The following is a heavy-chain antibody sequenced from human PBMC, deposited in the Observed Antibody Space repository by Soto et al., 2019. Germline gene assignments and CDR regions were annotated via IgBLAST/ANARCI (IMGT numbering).Heavy chain of an antibody. J-gene: IGHJ4*02. CDR1: GLTVSSPY. V-gene: IGHV3-66*01. Sequence: EVQLVESGGGLVQPGGSLRLSCAASGLTVSSPYMSWVRQAPGKGLEWVSFIYSIGSSDYADSVKGRFTISRDNSRNTLYLEMNSLRAEDTAVYYCAAGDYASGSRDYWGQGTLVTVSS. D-gene: IGHD3-10*01. CDR2: IYSIGSS. CDR3: AAGDYASGSRDY.